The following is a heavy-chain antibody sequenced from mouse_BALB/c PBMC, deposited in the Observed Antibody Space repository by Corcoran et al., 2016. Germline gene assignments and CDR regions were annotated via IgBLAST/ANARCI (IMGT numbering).Heavy chain of an antibody. Sequence: QSQLVQSGPELKERGETVKISCKASGYTFTKYGMNWVKQAPGKGLKWMGWINAYTGEPTYADDFKGRFAFSLETAASTAYLQINNLKNEDTATYFCASGNYFDYWGQGTTLTVSS. CDR3: ASGNYFDY. V-gene: IGHV9-3-1*01. D-gene: IGHD1-1*02. CDR1: GYTFTKYG. J-gene: IGHJ2*01. CDR2: INAYTGEP.